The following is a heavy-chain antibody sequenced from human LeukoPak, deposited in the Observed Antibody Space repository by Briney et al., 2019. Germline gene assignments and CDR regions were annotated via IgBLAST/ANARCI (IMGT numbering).Heavy chain of an antibody. Sequence: PGSSLRLSCVASGFDFSDNAMHWVRQAPGKGLEGVAVIAYNGNPTIYTHYVKGRFTISRDNSKNTLFLQMDSLTSDDTAVYYCARDPFGGMPDYLDLWGQGTLVTVSS. J-gene: IGHJ4*02. V-gene: IGHV3-30*04. CDR2: IAYNGNPT. CDR1: GFDFSDNA. CDR3: ARDPFGGMPDYLDL. D-gene: IGHD3-10*01.